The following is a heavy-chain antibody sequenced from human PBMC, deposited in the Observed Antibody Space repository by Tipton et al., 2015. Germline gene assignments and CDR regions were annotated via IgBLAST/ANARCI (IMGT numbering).Heavy chain of an antibody. CDR3: ARGGYYDFLSGHYYGMDV. V-gene: IGHV4-39*01. CDR1: GGSISNSSYY. D-gene: IGHD3-3*01. J-gene: IGHJ6*02. CDR2: IYHSGST. Sequence: TLSLTCTVSGGSISNSSYYWGWIRQPPGKGLEWIGFIYHSGSTYSSPSLKSRVTISVDPSKNQFSLRLSSVTAADTAVYYCARGGYYDFLSGHYYGMDVWGQGTTVIV.